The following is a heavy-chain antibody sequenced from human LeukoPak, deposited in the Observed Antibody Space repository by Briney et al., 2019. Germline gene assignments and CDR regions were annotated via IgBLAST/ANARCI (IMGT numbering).Heavy chain of an antibody. J-gene: IGHJ4*02. CDR2: ISSSGSTI. Sequence: GGPLRLSCAASGFTFSSYEMNWVRQAPGKGLEGVSYISSSGSTIYYADSVKGRFTISRDNAKNSLYLQMNSLRAEDTAVYYCARGNSGYYLADYWGQGTLVTVSS. CDR1: GFTFSSYE. CDR3: ARGNSGYYLADY. D-gene: IGHD3-22*01. V-gene: IGHV3-48*03.